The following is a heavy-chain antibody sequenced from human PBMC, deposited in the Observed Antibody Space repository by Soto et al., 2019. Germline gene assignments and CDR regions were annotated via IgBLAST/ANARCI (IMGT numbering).Heavy chain of an antibody. J-gene: IGHJ3*02. CDR2: MNPNSGNT. CDR1: GYTFTSYD. Sequence: ASVKVSCKAFGYTFTSYDINWVRQATGQGLEWMGWMNPNSGNTGYAQKFQGRVTMTRNTSISTAYMELSSLRSEDTAVYYCARGPQTYYDYVWGSYNAFDIWGQGTMVTVSS. D-gene: IGHD3-16*01. CDR3: ARGPQTYYDYVWGSYNAFDI. V-gene: IGHV1-8*01.